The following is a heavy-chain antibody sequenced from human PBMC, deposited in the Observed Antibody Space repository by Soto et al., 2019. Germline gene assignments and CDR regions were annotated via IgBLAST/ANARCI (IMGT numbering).Heavy chain of an antibody. D-gene: IGHD4-17*01. Sequence: GGSLRLSCAASGFTFSSYSMNWVRQAPGKGLEWVSSISSSSYIYYADSVKGRFTISRDNAKNSLYPQMNSLRAEDTAVYYCARDKVDDYGDPRNSNYYYGMDVWGQGTTVTVSS. J-gene: IGHJ6*02. CDR1: GFTFSSYS. CDR2: ISSSSYI. CDR3: ARDKVDDYGDPRNSNYYYGMDV. V-gene: IGHV3-21*01.